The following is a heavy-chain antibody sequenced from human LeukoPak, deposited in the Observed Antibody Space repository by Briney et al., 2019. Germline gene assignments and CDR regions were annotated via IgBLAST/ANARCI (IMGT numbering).Heavy chain of an antibody. Sequence: NPGGSLRLSCAASGFTFSSYSMNWVRQAPGKGLEWVSYISSSSSYIYYAGSVKGRFTISRDNAKNSLYLQMNSLRAEDTAVYYCARDEYSSSWYDDSHGYWGQGTLVTVSS. CDR2: ISSSSSYI. CDR1: GFTFSSYS. CDR3: ARDEYSSSWYDDSHGY. V-gene: IGHV3-21*01. D-gene: IGHD6-13*01. J-gene: IGHJ4*02.